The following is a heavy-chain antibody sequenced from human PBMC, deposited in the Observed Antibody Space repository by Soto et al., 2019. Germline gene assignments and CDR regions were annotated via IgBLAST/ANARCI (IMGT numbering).Heavy chain of an antibody. CDR2: IYTSGST. D-gene: IGHD2-2*01. CDR1: VGSISSYY. CDR3: ARVTPPGRSRRIVVEFNWFEP. J-gene: IGHJ5*02. Sequence: SDTLSLTCTVSVGSISSYYWSCIRHPAGKGLEWIGRIYTSGSTNYNPSLKSRVTMSVDTSKNQFSLKLSSVTAADTAVYYCARVTPPGRSRRIVVEFNWFEPWGQGTLVNVTS. V-gene: IGHV4-4*07.